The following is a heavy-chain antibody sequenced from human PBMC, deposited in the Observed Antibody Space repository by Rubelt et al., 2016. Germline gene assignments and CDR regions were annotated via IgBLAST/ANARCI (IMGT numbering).Heavy chain of an antibody. V-gene: IGHV1-18*01. CDR1: GYTFTSYG. CDR2: SSAYNGNT. J-gene: IGHJ4*02. Sequence: QVPLVQSGAEVKKPGASVKVPCKASGYTFTSYGISWVRPAPGQGLEWMGWSSAYNGNTNYAQKLQGRVTMTTDTSTSTAYMGLRSLRSADTALYCCARERNDYSGYWGQGTLVTISS. CDR3: ARERNDYSGY.